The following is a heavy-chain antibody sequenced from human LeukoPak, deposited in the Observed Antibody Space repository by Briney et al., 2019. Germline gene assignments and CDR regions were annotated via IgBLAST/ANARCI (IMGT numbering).Heavy chain of an antibody. V-gene: IGHV5-51*01. J-gene: IGHJ3*02. Sequence: GESLKIPCEGSGYSFTNYWIGWVRQMPGKGLEWMGIIYPGDSHTKYSPSFQGQVTLSADKSISTAYLQWSSLKASDTAMYYCARAPPGAYYGSGSYAFDIWGQGTMVTVSS. CDR2: IYPGDSHT. CDR3: ARAPPGAYYGSGSYAFDI. CDR1: GYSFTNYW. D-gene: IGHD3-10*01.